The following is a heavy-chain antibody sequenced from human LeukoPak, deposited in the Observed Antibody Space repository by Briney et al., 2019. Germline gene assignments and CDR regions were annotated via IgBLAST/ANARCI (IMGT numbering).Heavy chain of an antibody. D-gene: IGHD1-7*01. CDR2: ISYDGTNV. V-gene: IGHV3-30-3*01. Sequence: PGGSLRLSCAASGFTFSNYAIHWVRQAPGKGLQWVAMISYDGTNVDYADSVKGRFSVSRDNSKNTVDLQMNSLRVEDTAFYYCARVRLGINGTDWFDPWGQGTLVTVSS. CDR3: ARVRLGINGTDWFDP. J-gene: IGHJ5*02. CDR1: GFTFSNYA.